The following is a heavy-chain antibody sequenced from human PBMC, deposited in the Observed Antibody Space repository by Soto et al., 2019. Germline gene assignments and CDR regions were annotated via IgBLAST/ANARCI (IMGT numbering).Heavy chain of an antibody. Sequence: WASVKVSCKASGYTFTSYGISWVRQAPGQGLEWMGWISAYNGNTNYAQKLQGRVTMTTDTSTSTAYMELRSLRSDDTAVYYCARDCSSTSCYPYYYYGMDVWGQGTTVTVSS. J-gene: IGHJ6*02. CDR1: GYTFTSYG. V-gene: IGHV1-18*04. CDR2: ISAYNGNT. D-gene: IGHD2-2*01. CDR3: ARDCSSTSCYPYYYYGMDV.